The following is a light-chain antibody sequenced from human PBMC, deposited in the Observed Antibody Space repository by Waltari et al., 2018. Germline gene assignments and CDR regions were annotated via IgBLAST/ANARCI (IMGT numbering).Light chain of an antibody. CDR2: GES. J-gene: IGKJ3*01. Sequence: DIQMTQSPSSLSASVGDRVTITCRASQSINTYLNWYQRKPGEATKLLIYGESTLESGVPSRFSGSGYGTDFTLTISSLQPEDFATYYCQQGYRIPLAFGPGAKVEMK. V-gene: IGKV1-39*01. CDR1: QSINTY. CDR3: QQGYRIPLA.